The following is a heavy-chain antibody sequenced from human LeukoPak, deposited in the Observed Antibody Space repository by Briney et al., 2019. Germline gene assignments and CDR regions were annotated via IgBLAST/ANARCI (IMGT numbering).Heavy chain of an antibody. Sequence: GGSLRLSCAASGFTFSSYGMHWVRRAPGKGLEWVAFIRYDGSNKYYADSVKGRFTISRDNSKNTLYLQMNSLRAEDTAVYYCAKGIRRGYSYGPGTDAFDIWGQGTMVTVSS. CDR2: IRYDGSNK. D-gene: IGHD5-18*01. V-gene: IGHV3-30*02. CDR1: GFTFSSYG. CDR3: AKGIRRGYSYGPGTDAFDI. J-gene: IGHJ3*02.